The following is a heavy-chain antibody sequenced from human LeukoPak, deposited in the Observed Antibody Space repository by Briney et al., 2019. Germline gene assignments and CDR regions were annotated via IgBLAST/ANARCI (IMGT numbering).Heavy chain of an antibody. J-gene: IGHJ4*02. CDR1: GGSISSYY. CDR2: IYYSGST. V-gene: IGHV4-59*01. CDR3: ARVVREYDILTGYYRFPLFDY. Sequence: TSETLSLTCTVSGGSISSYYWSWIRQPPGKGLEWIGYIYYSGSTNYNPSLKSRVTISVDTSKNQFSLKLSSVTAADTAVYYCARVVREYDILTGYYRFPLFDYWGQGTLVTVSS. D-gene: IGHD3-9*01.